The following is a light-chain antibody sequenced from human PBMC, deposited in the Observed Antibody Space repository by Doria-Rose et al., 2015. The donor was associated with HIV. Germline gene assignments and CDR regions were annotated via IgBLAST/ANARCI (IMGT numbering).Light chain of an antibody. CDR3: QQYGTSRGT. CDR1: QRVKSSY. CDR2: AAS. V-gene: IGKV3-20*01. Sequence: QSPGTLPLSPGERATLSCRDSQRVKSSYLAWYQQKPGQAPRLLIYAASTRATGIPDRFSGSGPGTDFTLTISRLEPEDVAVYYCQQYGTSRGTFGQGTRLEIK. J-gene: IGKJ5*01.